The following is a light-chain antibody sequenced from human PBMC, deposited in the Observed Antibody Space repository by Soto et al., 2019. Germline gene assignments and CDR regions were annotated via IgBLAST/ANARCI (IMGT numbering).Light chain of an antibody. CDR3: QQRNNWPIT. CDR1: QSVSSY. Sequence: EIGLTQSPATQSLSPGERDTLSCRASQSVSSYLAWYQQKPGQAPRLLIYDASNRATGIPVRFSGSGSGTDFTLTISSLEPEDFALYYCQQRNNWPITFGQGTRLEIK. J-gene: IGKJ5*01. V-gene: IGKV3-11*01. CDR2: DAS.